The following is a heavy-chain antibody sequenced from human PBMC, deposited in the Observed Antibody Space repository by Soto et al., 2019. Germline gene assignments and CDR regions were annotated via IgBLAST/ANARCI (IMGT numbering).Heavy chain of an antibody. D-gene: IGHD3-3*01. CDR3: ARGSGPADYDFWSGYFSPPWYFDL. CDR1: GGSISSGGYY. V-gene: IGHV4-30-4*01. J-gene: IGHJ2*01. CDR2: IYYSGST. Sequence: SETLSLTCTVSGGSISSGGYYWSWIRQPPGKGLEWIGYIYYSGSTYYNPSLKSRVTISVDTSKNQFSLKLSSVTAADTAVYYCARGSGPADYDFWSGYFSPPWYFDLWGRGTLVTVSS.